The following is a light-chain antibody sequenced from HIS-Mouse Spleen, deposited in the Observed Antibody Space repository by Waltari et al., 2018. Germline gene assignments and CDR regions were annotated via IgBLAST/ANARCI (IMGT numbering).Light chain of an antibody. CDR2: EGS. J-gene: IGLJ3*02. Sequence: QSALPQPASVSGSPGKASTISCTGTSSGVGSYNLFCWYQQHPGKAPKLMIYEGSKRPSGVSNRFSGSKSGNTASLTISGLQAEDEADYYCCSYAGSSTWVFGGGTKLTVL. CDR1: SSGVGSYNL. CDR3: CSYAGSSTWV. V-gene: IGLV2-23*01.